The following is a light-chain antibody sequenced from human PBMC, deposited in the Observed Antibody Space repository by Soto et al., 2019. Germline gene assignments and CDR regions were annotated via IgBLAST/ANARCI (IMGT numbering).Light chain of an antibody. CDR3: QQRTNWPIT. CDR2: DAS. J-gene: IGKJ5*01. CDR1: QNVYTY. V-gene: IGKV3-11*01. Sequence: EIVMTQSPVTLSVSLGDRASLCCRASQNVYTYFSWYQQKPGQAPRLLIDDASNRATGIPARFNAIGSGTDFTLTSSDLEPEDVAVYYCQQRTNWPITFGQGTRLEIK.